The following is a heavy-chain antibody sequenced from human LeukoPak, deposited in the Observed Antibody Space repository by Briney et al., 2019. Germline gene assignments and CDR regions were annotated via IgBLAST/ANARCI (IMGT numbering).Heavy chain of an antibody. J-gene: IGHJ4*02. V-gene: IGHV4-59*12. CDR1: GGSISSYY. Sequence: SETLSLTCTVSGGSISSYYWSWIRQPPGKGLEWIGYIYYSGSTNYNPSLKSRVTISVDKSKNQFSLKLSSVTAADTAVYYCARGSIAAASDYWGQGTLVTVSS. CDR3: ARGSIAAASDY. CDR2: IYYSGST. D-gene: IGHD6-13*01.